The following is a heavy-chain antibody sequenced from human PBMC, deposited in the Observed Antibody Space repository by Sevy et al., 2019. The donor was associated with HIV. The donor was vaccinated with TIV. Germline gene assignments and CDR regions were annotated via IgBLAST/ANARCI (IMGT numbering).Heavy chain of an antibody. Sequence: GGSLRLSCAASGFTFSSYGMHWVRQAPGKGLEWVAVISYDGSNKYYADSVKGRFTISRDNSKNTLYLQMNSLRAEDTAVYHCAKDPIWFGELLRPGHDAFDIWGQGTMVTVSS. J-gene: IGHJ3*02. CDR2: ISYDGSNK. V-gene: IGHV3-30*18. CDR1: GFTFSSYG. D-gene: IGHD3-10*01. CDR3: AKDPIWFGELLRPGHDAFDI.